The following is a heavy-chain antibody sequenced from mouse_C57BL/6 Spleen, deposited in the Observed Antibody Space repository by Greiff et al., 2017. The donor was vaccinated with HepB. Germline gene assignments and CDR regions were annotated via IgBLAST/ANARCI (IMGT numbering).Heavy chain of an antibody. CDR1: GYTFTSYG. CDR2: IYPRSGNT. D-gene: IGHD1-1*02. V-gene: IGHV1-81*01. CDR3: ARTGDYLAY. Sequence: VKLMESGAELARPGASVKLSCKASGYTFTSYGISWVKQRTGQGLEWIGEIYPRSGNTYYNEKFKGKATLTADKSSSTAYMELRSLTSEDSAVYFCARTGDYLAYWGQGTLVTVSA. J-gene: IGHJ3*01.